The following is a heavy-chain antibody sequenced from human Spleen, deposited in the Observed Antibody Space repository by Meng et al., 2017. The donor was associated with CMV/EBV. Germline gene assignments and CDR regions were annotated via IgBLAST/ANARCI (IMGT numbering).Heavy chain of an antibody. D-gene: IGHD6-19*01. CDR2: IRYDGSNK. V-gene: IGHV3-30*02. CDR3: AKKQQWLEYYFDY. Sequence: ASGFTFSSYGMHWVRQAPGKGREWVAFIRYDGSNKYYADSVKGRFTISRDNSKNTLYLQMNSLRAEDTAVYYCAKKQQWLEYYFDYWGQGTLVTVSS. J-gene: IGHJ4*02. CDR1: GFTFSSYG.